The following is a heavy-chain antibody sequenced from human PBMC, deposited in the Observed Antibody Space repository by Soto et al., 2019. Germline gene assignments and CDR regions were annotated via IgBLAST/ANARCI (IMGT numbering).Heavy chain of an antibody. V-gene: IGHV4-30-2*01. CDR1: GGSISSGGYS. CDR3: ARAPDH. CDR2: IYHSGST. Sequence: QLQLQESGSGLVKPSQTLSLTCAVSGGSISSGGYSWSWIRQPPGKGLEWIAYIYHSGSTYYNPSLKSRVTLIRDRAKDQFPPKPSSGTPADTALYYRARAPDHWGPGTPVTGSP. J-gene: IGHJ4*01.